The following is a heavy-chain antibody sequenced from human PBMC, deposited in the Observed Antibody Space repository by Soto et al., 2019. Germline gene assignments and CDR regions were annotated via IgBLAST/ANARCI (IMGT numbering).Heavy chain of an antibody. J-gene: IGHJ4*02. CDR2: ISAYNGNT. V-gene: IGHV1-18*01. CDR1: GYTFTNYG. CDR3: GRAGGEFPRAVDY. D-gene: IGHD4-17*01. Sequence: QVHLVQSGAEVKQPGASVKVSCKASGYTFTNYGISWVRQAPGQGLEWMGWISAYNGNTNYVQKLQGRVSMTTDTSTSTTYMELRTLRSDDTAVYYCGRAGGEFPRAVDYWGQGTLVNVSS.